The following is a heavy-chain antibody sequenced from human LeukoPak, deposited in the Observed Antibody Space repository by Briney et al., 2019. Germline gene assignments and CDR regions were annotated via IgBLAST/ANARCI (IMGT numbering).Heavy chain of an antibody. CDR3: ARADPRGKPGYSGYVRCFDY. Sequence: GGSLRLSCAASGFTFSDYYMSWIRQAPGKGLEWVSYISSSGSTIYYADSVKGRFTISRGNAKNSLYLQMNSLGAEDTAVYYCARADPRGKPGYSGYVRCFDYWGQGTLVTVSS. CDR1: GFTFSDYY. V-gene: IGHV3-11*01. D-gene: IGHD5-12*01. CDR2: ISSSGSTI. J-gene: IGHJ4*02.